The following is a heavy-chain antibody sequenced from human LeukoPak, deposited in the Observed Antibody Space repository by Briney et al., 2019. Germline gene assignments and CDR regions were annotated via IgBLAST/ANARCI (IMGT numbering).Heavy chain of an antibody. V-gene: IGHV3-21*01. Sequence: PGGSLRLSCAASGFTFSSYSMNWGRQAPGKGLEWVSSISSSSSYIYYADSVKGRFTISRDNAKNSLYLQMNSLRAEDTAVYYCARGGSSYWGQSKYYFDYWGQGTLVTVSS. J-gene: IGHJ4*02. CDR1: GFTFSSYS. D-gene: IGHD7-27*01. CDR2: ISSSSSYI. CDR3: ARGGSSYWGQSKYYFDY.